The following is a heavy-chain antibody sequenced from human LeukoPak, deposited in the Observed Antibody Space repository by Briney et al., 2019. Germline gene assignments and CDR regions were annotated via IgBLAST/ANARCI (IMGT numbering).Heavy chain of an antibody. J-gene: IGHJ4*02. Sequence: GASVKVSCKASGYTFTSYDINWVRQATGQGLEWMGWMNPNSGNTGYAQKFQGRVTMTRNTSISTACMELSSLRSEDTAVYYCARGQSGWHGLDFDYWGQGTLVTVSS. CDR3: ARGQSGWHGLDFDY. D-gene: IGHD6-19*01. CDR1: GYTFTSYD. V-gene: IGHV1-8*01. CDR2: MNPNSGNT.